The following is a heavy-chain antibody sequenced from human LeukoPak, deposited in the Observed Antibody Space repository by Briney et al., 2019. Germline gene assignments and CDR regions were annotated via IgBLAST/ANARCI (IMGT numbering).Heavy chain of an antibody. J-gene: IGHJ4*02. CDR1: GFTFSSFA. D-gene: IGHD1-26*01. CDR3: AKSPGATTDLDY. V-gene: IGHV3-23*01. Sequence: GGSLRLSCAASGFTFSSFALSWVRQAPGKGLEWVSSISGSGDSTYYMESVKGRFTISRDNSENTLYLQMNSLRADDTAVYYCAKSPGATTDLDYWGQGTLVTVSS. CDR2: ISGSGDST.